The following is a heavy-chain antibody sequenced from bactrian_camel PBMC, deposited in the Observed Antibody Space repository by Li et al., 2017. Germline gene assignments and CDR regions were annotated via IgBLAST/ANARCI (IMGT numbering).Heavy chain of an antibody. CDR2: INTDDST. Sequence: VQLVESGGGSEQAGGSLRLSCAASGFDFAAYGMDWFRQAAGKGLEWVSTINTDDSTHYRDSVKGRFTISRDNAKNTLYLQLNSLKTEDTAIYYCAQPTGSVREYNYWGQGTQVTVS. J-gene: IGHJ4*01. CDR1: GFDFAAYG. V-gene: IGHV3S1*01. CDR3: AQPTGSVREYNY.